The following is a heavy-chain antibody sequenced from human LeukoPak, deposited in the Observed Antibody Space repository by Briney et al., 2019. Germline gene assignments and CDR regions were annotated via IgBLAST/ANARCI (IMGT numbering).Heavy chain of an antibody. J-gene: IGHJ4*02. CDR1: GYTFTSFG. Sequence: ASVKVSCKASGYTFTSFGISWVRQAPGQGLEWMGWISAYNGNTNYVQKFRGRVTMTTDTSTSTAYMELRSLRSDDTAMYYCTRDLGVDTTMIFFDYWGQGTLVTVSS. D-gene: IGHD5-18*01. CDR3: TRDLGVDTTMIFFDY. CDR2: ISAYNGNT. V-gene: IGHV1-18*01.